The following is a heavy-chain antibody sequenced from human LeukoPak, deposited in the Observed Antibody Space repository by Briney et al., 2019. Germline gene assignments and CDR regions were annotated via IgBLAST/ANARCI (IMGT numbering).Heavy chain of an antibody. CDR1: GYIFTKYW. D-gene: IGHD5-24*01. J-gene: IGHJ3*01. CDR2: IYPGDSDI. Sequence: PGESLQISCKGSGYIFTKYWIAWAGQLPGKGLEWMGIIYPGDSDIRYRPSCQGKVTISADKSITTAYLQWSRLKASDAAMYYCARRRHGYNLSAFDYWGQGTLVTVSS. CDR3: ARRRHGYNLSAFDY. V-gene: IGHV5-51*01.